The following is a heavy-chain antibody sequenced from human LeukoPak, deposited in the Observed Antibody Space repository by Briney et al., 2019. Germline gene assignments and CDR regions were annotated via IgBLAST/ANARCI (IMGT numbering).Heavy chain of an antibody. Sequence: ASVKVSCKASGGTFISYAISWVRQAPGQGLEWMGRIIPILGIANYAQKFQGRVTITADKSTSTAYMELSSLRSEDTAVYYCASGADVKSVDYNDRSAYSYYFDYWGQGTLVTVSS. D-gene: IGHD3-22*01. CDR1: GGTFISYA. J-gene: IGHJ4*02. CDR3: ASGADVKSVDYNDRSAYSYYFDY. V-gene: IGHV1-69*04. CDR2: IIPILGIA.